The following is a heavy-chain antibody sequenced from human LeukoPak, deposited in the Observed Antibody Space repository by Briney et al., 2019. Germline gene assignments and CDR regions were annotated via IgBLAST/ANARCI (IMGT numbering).Heavy chain of an antibody. CDR1: GGSISSYY. CDR2: IYYSGST. Sequence: PSETLSLTCTVSGGSISSYYWSWIRQPPGKGLEWTGYIYYSGSTNYNPSLKSRVTISVDTSKNQFSLKLSSVTAADTAVYYCARNVPPLRYFDWLLVGSFDYWGQGTLVTVSS. CDR3: ARNVPPLRYFDWLLVGSFDY. D-gene: IGHD3-9*01. V-gene: IGHV4-59*01. J-gene: IGHJ4*02.